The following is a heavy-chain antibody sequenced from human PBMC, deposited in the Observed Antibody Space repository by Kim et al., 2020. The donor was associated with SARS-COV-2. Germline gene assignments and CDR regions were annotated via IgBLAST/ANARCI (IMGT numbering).Heavy chain of an antibody. CDR3: ARGGYSYDFWSGSFHNWFDP. Sequence: SETLSLTCAVYGGSFSGYYWSWIRQPPGKGLEWIGEINHSGSTNYNPSLKSRVTISVDTSKNQFSLKLSSVTAADTAVYYCARGGYSYDFWSGSFHNWFDPWGQGTLVTVSS. J-gene: IGHJ5*02. D-gene: IGHD3-3*01. CDR2: INHSGST. CDR1: GGSFSGYY. V-gene: IGHV4-34*01.